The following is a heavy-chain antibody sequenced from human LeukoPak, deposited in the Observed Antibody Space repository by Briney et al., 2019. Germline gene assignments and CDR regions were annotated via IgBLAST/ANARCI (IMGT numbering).Heavy chain of an antibody. J-gene: IGHJ5*02. CDR2: IYYSGST. D-gene: IGHD3-22*01. V-gene: IGHV4-59*01. Sequence: SETLSLTCTVSGGSISSYYWSWIRQPPGKGLEWIGYIYYSGSTNYNPSLKSRVTISVDTSKNQFSLKLSSVTAADTAVYYCAREYYYDSSRRTNWFDPWGQGTLVTVSS. CDR1: GGSISSYY. CDR3: AREYYYDSSRRTNWFDP.